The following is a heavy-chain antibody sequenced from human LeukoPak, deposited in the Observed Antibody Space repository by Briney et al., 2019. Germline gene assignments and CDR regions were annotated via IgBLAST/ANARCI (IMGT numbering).Heavy chain of an antibody. V-gene: IGHV3-53*01. Sequence: GGSLRLSCAATGFTVSSNYMSWVRQAPGKGLEWVSVIYSGGSTYYADSVKGRFTISRDNSKNTLYLQMNSLRAEDTAVYYCAREDRIVGALSWGQGTLVTVSS. CDR2: IYSGGST. CDR1: GFTVSSNY. CDR3: AREDRIVGALS. J-gene: IGHJ4*02. D-gene: IGHD1-26*01.